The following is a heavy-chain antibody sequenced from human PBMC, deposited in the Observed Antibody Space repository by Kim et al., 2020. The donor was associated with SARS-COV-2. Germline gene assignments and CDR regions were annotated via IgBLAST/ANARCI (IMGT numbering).Heavy chain of an antibody. Sequence: ASVKVSCKASGYTFTSYGISWVRQAPGQGLEWMGWISAYNGNTNYAQKLQGRVTMTTDTSTSTAYMELRSLRSDDTAVYYCARDREVRGVITPYYYYGMDVWGQGTTVTVSS. CDR2: ISAYNGNT. J-gene: IGHJ6*02. D-gene: IGHD3-10*01. V-gene: IGHV1-18*01. CDR3: ARDREVRGVITPYYYYGMDV. CDR1: GYTFTSYG.